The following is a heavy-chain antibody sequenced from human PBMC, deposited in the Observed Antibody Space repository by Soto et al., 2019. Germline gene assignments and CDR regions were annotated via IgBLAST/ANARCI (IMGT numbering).Heavy chain of an antibody. V-gene: IGHV3-23*01. J-gene: IGHJ6*02. CDR3: AKGDYDFWSGYYSGYGMDV. D-gene: IGHD3-3*01. CDR2: ISGSGGST. CDR1: GFTFSSYA. Sequence: GGSLRLSCAASGFTFSSYAMSWVRQAPGKGLEWVSAISGSGGSTYYADSVKGRFTISRDNSKNTLYLQMNSLRAEDTAVYYCAKGDYDFWSGYYSGYGMDVWGQGTTVTVSS.